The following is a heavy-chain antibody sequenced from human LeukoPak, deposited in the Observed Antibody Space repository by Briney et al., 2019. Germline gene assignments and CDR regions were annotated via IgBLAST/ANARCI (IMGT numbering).Heavy chain of an antibody. CDR3: ARYGYDYGDSGGYFDY. D-gene: IGHD4-17*01. Sequence: SETLSLSCTLSVGSVSSGSYYWSWIRQPPGKGLEWIGYIYYSGSTNYNPSLKSRVTISVDTSKNQFSLKLSSVTAADTAVEYCARYGYDYGDSGGYFDYWGQGTLVTVSS. CDR2: IYYSGST. CDR1: VGSVSSGSYY. J-gene: IGHJ4*02. V-gene: IGHV4-61*01.